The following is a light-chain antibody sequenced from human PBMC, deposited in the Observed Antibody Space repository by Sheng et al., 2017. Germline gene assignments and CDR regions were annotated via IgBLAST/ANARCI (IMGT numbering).Light chain of an antibody. J-gene: IGLJ1*01. CDR1: SSDVGGYNY. CDR2: DVS. V-gene: IGLV2-14*03. Sequence: QSALTQPASVSGSPGQSITISCTGTSSDVGGYNYVSWYQQHPGKAPKLMIHDVSNRPSGVSNRFSGSKSDNTASLTISGLQAGDEADYYCSSYTSSSTLYVFGTGTKVTVL. CDR3: SSYTSSSTLYV.